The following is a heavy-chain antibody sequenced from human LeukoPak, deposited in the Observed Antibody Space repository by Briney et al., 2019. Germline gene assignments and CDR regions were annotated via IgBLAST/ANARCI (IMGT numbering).Heavy chain of an antibody. CDR1: GFTFSSYG. CDR3: SSTSRYLDP. J-gene: IGHJ5*02. D-gene: IGHD2-2*01. Sequence: PGGSLRLSCAASGFTFSSYGMHWVRQAPGKGLEWVAVISYDGSNKYYADSVKGRFTISRDNSKNTLYLQMNSLRAEDTAVYYCSSTSRYLDPWGQGTLVTVSS. V-gene: IGHV3-30*03. CDR2: ISYDGSNK.